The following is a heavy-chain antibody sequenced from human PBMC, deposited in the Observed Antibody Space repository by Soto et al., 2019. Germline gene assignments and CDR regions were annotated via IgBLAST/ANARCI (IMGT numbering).Heavy chain of an antibody. CDR2: ISWNSGSI. J-gene: IGHJ6*02. Sequence: EVQLVESGGGLVQPGRSLRLSCAASGFTFDDYAMHWVRQAPGKGLEWVSGISWNSGSIGYADSVKGRFTISSDNAKNSLYLQMNSLRAEDTALYYCAKEEKQRGYYYYGMDVWGQGTTVTVS. CDR1: GFTFDDYA. V-gene: IGHV3-9*01. D-gene: IGHD6-25*01. CDR3: AKEEKQRGYYYYGMDV.